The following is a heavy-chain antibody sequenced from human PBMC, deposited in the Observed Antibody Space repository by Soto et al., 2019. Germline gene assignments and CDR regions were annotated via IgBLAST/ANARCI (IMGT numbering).Heavy chain of an antibody. Sequence: QITLKESGPTLVNPTQTLTLTCTFSGFSLSSSGVGVGWIRQPPGKALEGLAFIYWDDDKRYRPSLKTRLTITKDTSKNQVVRTLTSVDPVDTATYYCARLVVAGITYYVDSWGQGTLLTVSS. D-gene: IGHD2-15*01. J-gene: IGHJ4*02. V-gene: IGHV2-5*02. CDR2: IYWDDDK. CDR1: GFSLSSSGVG. CDR3: ARLVVAGITYYVDS.